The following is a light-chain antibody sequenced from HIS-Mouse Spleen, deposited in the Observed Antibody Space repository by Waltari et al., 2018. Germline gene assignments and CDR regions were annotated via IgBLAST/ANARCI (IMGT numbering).Light chain of an antibody. CDR2: DVS. Sequence: QSALTQPASVSGSPGQSITISCTGTSSSVGGYNHASWYQQHPGKAPKLMIYDVSNRPSGVSNRFSGSKSGNTASLTISGLQAEDEADYYCSSYTSSSTLVFGTGTKVTVL. CDR1: SSSVGGYNH. CDR3: SSYTSSSTLV. J-gene: IGLJ1*01. V-gene: IGLV2-14*03.